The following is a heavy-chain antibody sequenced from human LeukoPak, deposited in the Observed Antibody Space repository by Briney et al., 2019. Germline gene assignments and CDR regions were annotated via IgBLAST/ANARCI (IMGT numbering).Heavy chain of an antibody. CDR2: IFPGGSDA. J-gene: IGHJ4*02. Sequence: GESLKISCKGSGYNFTSYSIGWVRQMPGKGLEWMGIIFPGGSDARYSPSFVLQGQVSISVDKSISTAYLQWTSLKASDTAMYYCARLPGEVVNVADSSGYYFGYWGQGTLVTVSS. CDR3: ARLPGEVVNVADSSGYYFGY. CDR1: GYNFTSYS. D-gene: IGHD3-22*01. V-gene: IGHV5-51*01.